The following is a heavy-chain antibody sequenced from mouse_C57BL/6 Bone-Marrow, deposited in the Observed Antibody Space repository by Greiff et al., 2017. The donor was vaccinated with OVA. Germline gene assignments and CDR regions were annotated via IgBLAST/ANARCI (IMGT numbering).Heavy chain of an antibody. V-gene: IGHV1-63*01. J-gene: IGHJ4*01. Sequence: QVKLQQSGAELVRPGASVKLSCKASGYTFTNYWIGWVKQRPGQGLEWIGDIYPGGGNNNYNEKFKGKATLTTNKSSHTTNMQISILTSEDSAIYCCAKVRCCAMDYWGQGTSVTVSS. CDR2: IYPGGGNN. CDR1: GYTFTNYW. D-gene: IGHD2-14*01. CDR3: AKVRCCAMDY.